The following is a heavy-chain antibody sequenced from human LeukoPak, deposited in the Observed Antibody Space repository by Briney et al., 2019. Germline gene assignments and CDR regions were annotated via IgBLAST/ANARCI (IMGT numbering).Heavy chain of an antibody. J-gene: IGHJ6*03. Sequence: ASVKVSSKASGYTFTRYYMHSVRQAPGQGLEWMGIINPSDGSTNYAQKFQGRVTMTRDMSTSTVYMELSSLRSEDTAVYYCARDFTGDYYGSGSYATISYYMDVWGKGTTVTVSS. V-gene: IGHV1-46*01. CDR1: GYTFTRYY. D-gene: IGHD3-10*01. CDR3: ARDFTGDYYGSGSYATISYYMDV. CDR2: INPSDGST.